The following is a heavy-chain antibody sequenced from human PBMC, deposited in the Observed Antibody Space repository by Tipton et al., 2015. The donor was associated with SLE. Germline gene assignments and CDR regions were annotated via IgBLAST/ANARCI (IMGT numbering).Heavy chain of an antibody. CDR2: IYSSGST. CDR3: ARDRYYGSGSLGSNYYYMDV. V-gene: IGHV4-59*11. CDR1: GDSISSHY. Sequence: TLSLTCTVSGDSISSHYWNWIRQPPGKGLEWIGYIYSSGSTNYNPSLKSRVTISVDTSKNQFSLKLSSVTAADTAVYYCARDRYYGSGSLGSNYYYMDVWGKGTTVTVSS. D-gene: IGHD3-10*01. J-gene: IGHJ6*03.